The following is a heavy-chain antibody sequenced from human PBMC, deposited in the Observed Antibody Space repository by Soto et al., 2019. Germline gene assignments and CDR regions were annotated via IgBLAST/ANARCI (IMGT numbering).Heavy chain of an antibody. J-gene: IGHJ6*02. D-gene: IGHD4-17*01. Sequence: SVKVSCKASGYTFTGYYMHWARQAPGQGLEWMGGIIPIFGTANYAQKFQGRVTITADESTSTAYMELSSLRSEDTAVYYCARDAGTTAVYYYGMDVWGQGTTVTVSS. CDR1: GYTFTGYY. V-gene: IGHV1-69*13. CDR2: IIPIFGTA. CDR3: ARDAGTTAVYYYGMDV.